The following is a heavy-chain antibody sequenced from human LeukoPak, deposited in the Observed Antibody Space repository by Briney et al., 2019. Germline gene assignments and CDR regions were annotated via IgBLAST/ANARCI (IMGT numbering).Heavy chain of an antibody. Sequence: SETLSLTCTVSGSSISGYYWNWIRQPAGKGLEWIGRLHPSGATNYNPSLKSRITMSLDTSKNQFSLKLISVTAADTAVYYCARDADGDYFYYYYMDVWGKGTTVTVSS. CDR3: ARDADGDYFYYYYMDV. V-gene: IGHV4-4*07. CDR1: GSSISGYY. CDR2: LHPSGAT. J-gene: IGHJ6*03.